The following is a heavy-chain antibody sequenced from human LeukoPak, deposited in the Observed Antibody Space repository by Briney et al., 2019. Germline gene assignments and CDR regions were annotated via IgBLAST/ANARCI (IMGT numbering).Heavy chain of an antibody. CDR1: SDFFTTSHW. J-gene: IGHJ5*02. Sequence: PSETLSLTCAVSSDFFTTSHWWNWVRQSPGEGLEWIGEVSVDGSRNYNPSLKSRVTMSLDKSKNQFSLKLSSVTAADTAVYYCARDGVPEWPNWFDPWGQGTLVTVSS. CDR2: VSVDGSR. V-gene: IGHV4-4*02. CDR3: ARDGVPEWPNWFDP. D-gene: IGHD3-3*01.